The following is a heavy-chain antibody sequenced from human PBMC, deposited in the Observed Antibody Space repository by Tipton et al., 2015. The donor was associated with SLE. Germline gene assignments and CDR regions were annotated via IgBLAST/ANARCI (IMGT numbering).Heavy chain of an antibody. V-gene: IGHV1-46*01. CDR3: ARDPTPIVGTEYYDYYDMDV. CDR2: INPSGGST. D-gene: IGHD1-26*01. J-gene: IGHJ6*03. CDR1: GYTFTNYY. Sequence: QLVQSGAEVKKPGASVKVSCKASGYTFTNYYMHWVRQAPGQGLSWMGIINPSGGSTNYAQKFQGRVTMTSDTSTSTVYMELSSLRSGDTAVYYCARDPTPIVGTEYYDYYDMDVWGKGTTVTVSS.